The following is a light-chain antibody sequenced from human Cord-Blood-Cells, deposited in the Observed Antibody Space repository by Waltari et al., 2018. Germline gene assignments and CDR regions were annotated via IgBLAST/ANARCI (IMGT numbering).Light chain of an antibody. Sequence: DVVMTQSPLSLPVTLGQPTSISCRSSQRLVHSDGNTYLNWFQQRQGQSPRRLIYNVSNRDSGVPDRFSVSGSGTDFTLKISRVEAEDVGVYYCMQGTHWPWTFGQGTKVEIK. CDR1: QRLVHSDGNTY. CDR3: MQGTHWPWT. V-gene: IGKV2-30*02. J-gene: IGKJ1*01. CDR2: NVS.